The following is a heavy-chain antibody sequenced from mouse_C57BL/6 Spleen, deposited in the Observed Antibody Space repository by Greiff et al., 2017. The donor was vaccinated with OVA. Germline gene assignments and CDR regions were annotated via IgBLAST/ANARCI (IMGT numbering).Heavy chain of an antibody. Sequence: QVQLKESGAELVRPGTSVKMSCKASGYTFTNYWIGWAKQRPGHGLEWIGDIYPGGGYTNYNEKFKGKATLTADKSSSTAYMQFSSLTSEDSAIYYCARGATVVATGAMDYWGQGTSVTASS. V-gene: IGHV1-63*01. D-gene: IGHD1-1*01. J-gene: IGHJ4*01. CDR3: ARGATVVATGAMDY. CDR2: IYPGGGYT. CDR1: GYTFTNYW.